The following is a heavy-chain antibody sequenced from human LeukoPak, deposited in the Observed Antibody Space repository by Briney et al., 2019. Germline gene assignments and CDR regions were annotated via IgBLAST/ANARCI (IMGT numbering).Heavy chain of an antibody. Sequence: PGGSLRLSCAASGFTFSSYAMSWVRQAPGKGLEWVSAISGSGDSTYYADSVKGRFTISRDNSRNTLYVQMNSLTAEDTAVYYCAKDRHCSSISCYRGYFDYWGQGTLVTVSS. J-gene: IGHJ4*02. CDR1: GFTFSSYA. CDR3: AKDRHCSSISCYRGYFDY. D-gene: IGHD2-2*01. CDR2: ISGSGDST. V-gene: IGHV3-23*01.